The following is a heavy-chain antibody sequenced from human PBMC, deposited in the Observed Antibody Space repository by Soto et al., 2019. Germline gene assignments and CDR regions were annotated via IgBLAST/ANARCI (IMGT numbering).Heavy chain of an antibody. Sequence: QPGGSLRLFCEDSGFTISSDAMSWVRQAAGKGLERVSAISGSGGSTYYADSVKGRFTISRDNSKNTLYLEMNSLRAEDTAVYYCAKGPGYDVLTCNWFDPWGQGTLVTVSS. D-gene: IGHD3-9*01. CDR2: ISGSGGST. CDR1: GFTISSDA. V-gene: IGHV3-23*01. J-gene: IGHJ5*02. CDR3: AKGPGYDVLTCNWFDP.